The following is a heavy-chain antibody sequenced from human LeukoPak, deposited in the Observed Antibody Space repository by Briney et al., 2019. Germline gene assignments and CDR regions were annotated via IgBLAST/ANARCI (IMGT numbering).Heavy chain of an antibody. D-gene: IGHD2-15*01. J-gene: IGHJ5*02. Sequence: SETLSLTCAVYGGSFSGYYWSWIRQPPGKGLEWIGEINHSGSTNYKPSLKSRVTISVDTSKNQFSLKLSSVTAADTAVYYCARGKRTIVATITSGNFRYCSGGSCYRWFDPWGQGTLVTVSS. V-gene: IGHV4-34*01. CDR1: GGSFSGYY. CDR3: ARGKRTIVATITSGNFRYCSGGSCYRWFDP. CDR2: INHSGST.